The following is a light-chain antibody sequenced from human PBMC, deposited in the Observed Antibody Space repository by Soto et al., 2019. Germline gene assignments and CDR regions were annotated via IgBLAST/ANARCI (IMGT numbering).Light chain of an antibody. J-gene: IGKJ2*02. CDR1: QSVSSY. Sequence: EIVLTQSPATLSLSPGERATLSCRASQSVSSYLAWYQQKPGQAPRLLIYDASNRATGIPARFSGSGSGTDFTLTISSLEPEAFAVYYCQQRSNWPWTFGQGTKLEIK. CDR3: QQRSNWPWT. CDR2: DAS. V-gene: IGKV3-11*01.